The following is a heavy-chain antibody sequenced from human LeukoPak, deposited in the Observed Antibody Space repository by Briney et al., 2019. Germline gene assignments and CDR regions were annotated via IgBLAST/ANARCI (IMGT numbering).Heavy chain of an antibody. CDR1: GFTFSSYA. CDR3: ARSLYYYDSSGYTDY. Sequence: GGSLRLSCAASGFTFSSYAMHWVRQAPGKGLEYVSAISSNGGSTYYANSVKGRFTISRDNSKNTLYLQMGSLRAEDMAVYYCARSLYYYDSSGYTDYXXXGXLXXVSS. V-gene: IGHV3-64*01. J-gene: IGHJ4*02. CDR2: ISSNGGST. D-gene: IGHD3-22*01.